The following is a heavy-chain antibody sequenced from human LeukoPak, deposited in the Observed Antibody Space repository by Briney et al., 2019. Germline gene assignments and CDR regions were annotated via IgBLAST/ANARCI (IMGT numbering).Heavy chain of an antibody. D-gene: IGHD1-14*01. J-gene: IGHJ6*02. CDR1: GFTFSSFA. Sequence: PGESLRLSCAASGFTFSSFAISWVRQAPGRGLEWVSGISDSGVDTYYADSVKGRFAISRDNSKNTLYLQMNTLRAEDTGVYYCAKDGRPLGPYFYYGMDVWGQGTTVTVSS. V-gene: IGHV3-23*01. CDR3: AKDGRPLGPYFYYGMDV. CDR2: ISDSGVDT.